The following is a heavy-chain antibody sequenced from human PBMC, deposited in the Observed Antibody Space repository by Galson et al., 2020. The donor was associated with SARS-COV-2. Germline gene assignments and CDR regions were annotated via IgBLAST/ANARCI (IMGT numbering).Heavy chain of an antibody. CDR3: ARGGSGSYFTHFDY. J-gene: IGHJ4*02. V-gene: IGHV3-30-3*01. Sequence: TGGSLRLSCAASGFTFSSYAMHWVRQAPGKGLEWVAVISYDGSNKYYADSVKGRFTISRDNSKNTLYLQMNSLRAEDTAVYYCARGGSGSYFTHFDYWGQGTLVTVSS. CDR1: GFTFSSYA. D-gene: IGHD1-26*01. CDR2: ISYDGSNK.